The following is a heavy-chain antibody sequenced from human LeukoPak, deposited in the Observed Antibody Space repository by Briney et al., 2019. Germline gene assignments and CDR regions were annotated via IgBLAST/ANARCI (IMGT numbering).Heavy chain of an antibody. Sequence: QSGGSLRLSCTASGFTFSTYWMSWVRQAPGKGLEWVANIKPDGSEKYYVDSVKGRFTISRDNAKISLYLQMNSLRAEDTAVYYCARAGVTWGYDYWGQGTLVTVSS. J-gene: IGHJ4*02. CDR2: IKPDGSEK. CDR3: ARAGVTWGYDY. D-gene: IGHD2-8*01. CDR1: GFTFSTYW. V-gene: IGHV3-7*01.